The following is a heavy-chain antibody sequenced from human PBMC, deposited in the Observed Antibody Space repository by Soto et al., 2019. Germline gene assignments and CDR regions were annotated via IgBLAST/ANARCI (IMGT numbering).Heavy chain of an antibody. CDR3: ASSTYYYDSSGHYYYYGMDG. J-gene: IGHJ6*02. CDR1: GYTFTSYG. D-gene: IGHD3-22*01. V-gene: IGHV1-18*01. Sequence: ASVKVSCKASGYTFTSYGISWVRQAPGQGLEWMGWISAYNGNTNYAQKLQGRVTMTTDTYTSTANMELRSLRSDDTAVYYCASSTYYYDSSGHYYYYGMDGWGQGTTVTVSS. CDR2: ISAYNGNT.